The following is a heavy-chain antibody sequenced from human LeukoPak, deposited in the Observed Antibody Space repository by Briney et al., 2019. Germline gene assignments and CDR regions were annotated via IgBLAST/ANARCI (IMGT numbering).Heavy chain of an antibody. CDR3: ARGKGYCSSVSCYGGFDY. Sequence: SETLSLTCAVYGGSFSGYYWSWIRQPPGKGLEWIGYIYYSGSTNYKPSLKSRVTISVDTSKNQFSLKLSSVTAADTAVYYCARGKGYCSSVSCYGGFDYWGQGTLVTVSS. V-gene: IGHV4-59*01. J-gene: IGHJ4*02. CDR2: IYYSGST. D-gene: IGHD2-2*01. CDR1: GGSFSGYY.